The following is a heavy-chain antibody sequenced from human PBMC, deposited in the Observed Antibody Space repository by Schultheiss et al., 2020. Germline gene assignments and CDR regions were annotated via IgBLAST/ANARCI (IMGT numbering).Heavy chain of an antibody. CDR2: IYYSGST. CDR3: ARMWRARGYTFGFDY. D-gene: IGHD5-12*01. Sequence: SETLSLTCTVSGGSISSYYWSWIRQHPGKGLEWIGYIYYSGSTYYNPSLKSRVTISVDTSKNQFSLRLTSVTAADTAVYYCARMWRARGYTFGFDYWGQGTL. V-gene: IGHV4-59*12. J-gene: IGHJ4*02. CDR1: GGSISSYY.